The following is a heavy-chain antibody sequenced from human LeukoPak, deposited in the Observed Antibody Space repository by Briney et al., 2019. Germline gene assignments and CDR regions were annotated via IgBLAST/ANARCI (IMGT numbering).Heavy chain of an antibody. CDR3: ARGAERVVDDFDY. Sequence: GGSQRLSCAASGFTFSSYGMHWVRQAPGKGLEWVAVIWYDGSNKYYADSVKGRFTISRDNSKNTLYLQMNSLRAEDTAVYYCARGAERVVDDFDYWGQGTLVTVSS. V-gene: IGHV3-33*01. CDR2: IWYDGSNK. D-gene: IGHD3-22*01. J-gene: IGHJ4*02. CDR1: GFTFSSYG.